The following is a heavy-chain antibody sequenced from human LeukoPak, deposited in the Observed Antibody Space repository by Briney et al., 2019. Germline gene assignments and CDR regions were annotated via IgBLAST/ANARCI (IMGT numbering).Heavy chain of an antibody. CDR1: GFTFSSYG. J-gene: IGHJ3*02. D-gene: IGHD3-22*01. CDR2: ISGSGDNT. Sequence: PGGSLRLSCAASGFTFSSYGMSWVRQAPGKGLEWVSSISGSGDNTYYADSVKGRFTISRDNAKNSLYLQMNSLRAEDTAVYYCARGVDYYDSSGPDIWGQGTMVTVSS. CDR3: ARGVDYYDSSGPDI. V-gene: IGHV3-23*01.